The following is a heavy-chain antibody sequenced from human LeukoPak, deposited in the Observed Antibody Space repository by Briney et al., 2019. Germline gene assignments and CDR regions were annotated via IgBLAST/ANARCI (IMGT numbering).Heavy chain of an antibody. D-gene: IGHD2-15*01. Sequence: SETLSLTCTVSGGSISSYYWNWIRQPAGKGLEWIGRIYSSGSTNYNPSLKSRVTMSVDTSKNQFSLKLSSVTAADTAVYYCARDGCSGSSCIGNWFDPWGQGTLVTVSS. V-gene: IGHV4-4*07. J-gene: IGHJ5*02. CDR2: IYSSGST. CDR1: GGSISSYY. CDR3: ARDGCSGSSCIGNWFDP.